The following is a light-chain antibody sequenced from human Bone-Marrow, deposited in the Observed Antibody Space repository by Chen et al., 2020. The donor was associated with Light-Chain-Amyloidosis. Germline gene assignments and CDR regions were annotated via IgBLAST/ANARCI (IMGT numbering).Light chain of an antibody. CDR3: QSADSSGTYEVI. CDR1: DLPTKY. CDR2: RDT. Sequence: SYELTQPPSVSVSPGQTARITCSGDDLPTKYAYWYQQKPGQAPVLVLHRDTERPSWISERFCGSSSGTTATLTSSGVHAEDEADYHWQSADSSGTYEVICGGGTKLTVL. V-gene: IGLV3-25*03. J-gene: IGLJ2*01.